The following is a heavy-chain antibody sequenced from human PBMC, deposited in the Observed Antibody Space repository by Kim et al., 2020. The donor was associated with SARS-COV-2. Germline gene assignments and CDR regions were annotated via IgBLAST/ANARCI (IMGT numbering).Heavy chain of an antibody. J-gene: IGHJ5*02. CDR1: GFTFGESA. CDR2: ISWNSGDI. V-gene: IGHV3-9*01. D-gene: IGHD3-9*01. Sequence: GGSLRLSCAASGFTFGESAMHWVRQAPGKGLEWVSGISWNSGDIGYADSVKGRFTISRDNAKNSLYLQMNSLRPEDTALYFCTKETSISKTSYDILTGFPPNWLTPGAREPWSPSPQ. CDR3: TKETSISKTSYDILTGFPPNWLTP.